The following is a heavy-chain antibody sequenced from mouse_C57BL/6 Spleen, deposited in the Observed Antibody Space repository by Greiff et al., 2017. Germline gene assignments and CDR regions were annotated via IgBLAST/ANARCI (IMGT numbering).Heavy chain of an antibody. CDR2: INPSNGGT. CDR1: GYTFTNYW. D-gene: IGHD1-1*01. V-gene: IGHV1-53*01. J-gene: IGHJ1*03. CDR3: SGDYGSGGYFDV. Sequence: QVQLQQPGTELVKPGASVKLSCKASGYTFTNYWMHWVKQRPGQGLEWIGNINPSNGGTNYNEKFKSKATLTVDKSSSTAYMQLSSLTSEDSAVYYGSGDYGSGGYFDVWGTGTTVTVSS.